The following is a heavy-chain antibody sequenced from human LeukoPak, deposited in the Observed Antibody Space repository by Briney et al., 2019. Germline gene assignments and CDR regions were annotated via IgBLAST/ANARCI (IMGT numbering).Heavy chain of an antibody. Sequence: GGSLRLSCAASGFTFSTYAMNWVRQAPGKGLEWVSIISGSGGNTFYADAVKGRFTISRDNSKNTLYLQMNSLRAEDTAVYYCAKERTLPGWNYWGQGTLVTVSS. CDR1: GFTFSTYA. J-gene: IGHJ4*02. V-gene: IGHV3-23*01. CDR2: ISGSGGNT. CDR3: AKERTLPGWNY. D-gene: IGHD1-14*01.